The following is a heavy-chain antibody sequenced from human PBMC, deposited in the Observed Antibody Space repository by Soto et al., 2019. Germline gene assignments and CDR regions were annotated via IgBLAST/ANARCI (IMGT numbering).Heavy chain of an antibody. CDR1: VFTFSSYS. J-gene: IGHJ4*02. Sequence: GSLRLSCAASVFTFSSYSINWVLQAPGKGLECVSSISSISSYIYYADSVKGRFTISRDNAKNSLYLQMNSLRAEDTAVYYCARDWTTSPFDYWGQGTLVTVSS. CDR3: ARDWTTSPFDY. CDR2: ISSISSYI. V-gene: IGHV3-21*01. D-gene: IGHD4-4*01.